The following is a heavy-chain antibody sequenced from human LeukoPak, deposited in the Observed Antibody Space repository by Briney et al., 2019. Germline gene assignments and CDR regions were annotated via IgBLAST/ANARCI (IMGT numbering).Heavy chain of an antibody. J-gene: IGHJ4*02. D-gene: IGHD5-18*01. V-gene: IGHV1-69*06. CDR3: ARARESYGVFSSVAFDY. CDR2: IIPIFGTA. Sequence: SVKVSCKASGGTFSSYAITWVRQAPGQGLEWMGGIIPIFGTANYAQKFQGRVTITADKSTSTAYMELSSLRSEDTAVYYCARARESYGVFSSVAFDYWGQGTLVTVSS. CDR1: GGTFSSYA.